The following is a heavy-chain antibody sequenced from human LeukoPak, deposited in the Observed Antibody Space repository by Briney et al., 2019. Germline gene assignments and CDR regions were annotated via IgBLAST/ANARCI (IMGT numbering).Heavy chain of an antibody. CDR3: ARAQTAGHIDI. D-gene: IGHD6-19*01. J-gene: IGHJ3*02. V-gene: IGHV3-21*01. CDR1: GFTFSSYS. CDR2: ISSSSSYI. Sequence: PGGSLRLSCAASGFTFSSYSMNWVRQAPGKGLEWVSSISSSSSYIYYADSVKGRFTISRDNAKNSLYLQTNSLRAEDTAVYYCARAQTAGHIDIWGQGTMVTVSS.